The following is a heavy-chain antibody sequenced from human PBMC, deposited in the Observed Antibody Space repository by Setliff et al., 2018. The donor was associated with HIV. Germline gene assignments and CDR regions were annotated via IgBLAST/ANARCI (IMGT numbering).Heavy chain of an antibody. CDR2: IFYSGDT. CDR1: NSGRYY. Sequence: NSGRYYWAWIRQSPGKGLEWIGYIFYSGDTSYNPSLKSRLTLSLDMSKNQFSLKVNSVTAADTAVYYCARDMMIRGVNNYYYYMDVWGKGTTVTVSS. D-gene: IGHD3-10*01. V-gene: IGHV4-31*02. J-gene: IGHJ6*03. CDR3: ARDMMIRGVNNYYYYMDV.